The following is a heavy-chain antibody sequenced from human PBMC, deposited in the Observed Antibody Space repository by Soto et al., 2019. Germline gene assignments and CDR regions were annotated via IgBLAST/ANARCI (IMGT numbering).Heavy chain of an antibody. Sequence: EVPLVESGGGLVQPGGSLRLSCAASGFTFSLYSMSWVRQAPGKGLEWVSYISRSSTGIHYADSVKGRFTISRDVVTNSMHPQMNSRRDGDTAVYYCTRAVTFCLDVWGQGTTVSISS. CDR2: ISRSSTGI. V-gene: IGHV3-48*02. CDR1: GFTFSLYS. J-gene: IGHJ6*02. D-gene: IGHD3-10*01. CDR3: TRAVTFCLDV.